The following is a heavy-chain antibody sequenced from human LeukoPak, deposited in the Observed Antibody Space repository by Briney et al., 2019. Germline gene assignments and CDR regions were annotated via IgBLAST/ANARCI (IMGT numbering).Heavy chain of an antibody. CDR2: ISYDGSNK. CDR3: ARVHDSSGYSPRYFDY. V-gene: IGHV3-30-3*01. D-gene: IGHD3-22*01. CDR1: GFTFSSYA. Sequence: GGSLRLSCAASGFTFSSYAMHWGRQAPGKGLEWVAVISYDGSNKYYADSVKGRFTISRDNSKNTLYLQMNSLRAEDTAVYYCARVHDSSGYSPRYFDYWGQGTLVTVSS. J-gene: IGHJ4*02.